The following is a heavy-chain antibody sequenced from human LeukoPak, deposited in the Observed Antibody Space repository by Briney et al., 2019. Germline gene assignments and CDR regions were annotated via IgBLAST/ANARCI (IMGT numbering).Heavy chain of an antibody. V-gene: IGHV3-30*18. CDR3: AKEGDCSGGSCYPSFDY. J-gene: IGHJ4*02. CDR2: ISYDGSNK. D-gene: IGHD2-15*01. CDR1: GFTFRSYG. Sequence: TGGSLRLSCAATGFTFRSYGMHWVRQAPGKGLEWVAVISYDGSNKYYADSVKGRFTISRDNSKNTLYLQMNSLRAEDTAVYYCAKEGDCSGGSCYPSFDYWGQGTLVTVSS.